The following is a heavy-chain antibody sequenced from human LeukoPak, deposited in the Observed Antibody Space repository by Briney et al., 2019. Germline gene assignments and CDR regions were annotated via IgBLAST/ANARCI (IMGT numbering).Heavy chain of an antibody. Sequence: ASVTVSCKASGFSFSQHAMNWVRQAPGQRLEWMGWINAGNGKTKYSQKLQDRVTITRGTSASTTYMELNSLRSEDTAIYYCARGIWSSHNKEYFFDYWGQGTLVTVSS. CDR2: INAGNGKT. V-gene: IGHV1-3*01. CDR3: ARGIWSSHNKEYFFDY. CDR1: GFSFSQHA. J-gene: IGHJ4*02. D-gene: IGHD2-21*01.